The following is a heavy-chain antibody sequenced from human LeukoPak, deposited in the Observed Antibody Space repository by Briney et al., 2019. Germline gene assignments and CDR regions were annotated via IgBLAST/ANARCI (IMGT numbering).Heavy chain of an antibody. V-gene: IGHV4-4*07. CDR3: ARGGDYYGSGSMYYFDY. D-gene: IGHD3-10*01. CDR2: IYTSGST. CDR1: GGSISSYY. Sequence: SETLSLTCTVSGGSISSYYWSWIRQPAGKGLEWIGRIYTSGSTNYNPSLKSRVTMSVDTSKNQFSLKLSSVTAADTAVYYCARGGDYYGSGSMYYFDYWGQGTLVTVSS. J-gene: IGHJ4*02.